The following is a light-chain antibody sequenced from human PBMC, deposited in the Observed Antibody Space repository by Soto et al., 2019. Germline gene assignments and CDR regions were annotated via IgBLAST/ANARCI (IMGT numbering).Light chain of an antibody. J-gene: IGKJ3*01. CDR2: GAS. Sequence: IVLTQSPATLSASPWERPTVFCRASQSVSSNLAWYQQKPGQPPRLLIYGASSRATGIPDRFSGSGSGTDFTLTISSLQPEDFATYYCQQSYSNPRTFGPGSKVDIK. CDR3: QQSYSNPRT. V-gene: IGKV3D-15*01. CDR1: QSVSSN.